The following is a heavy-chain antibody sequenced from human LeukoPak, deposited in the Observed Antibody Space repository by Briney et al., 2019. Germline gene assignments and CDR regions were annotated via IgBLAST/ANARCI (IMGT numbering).Heavy chain of an antibody. J-gene: IGHJ4*02. CDR3: ARTYYYDSSGYYSFDY. CDR1: GYTFTSYG. CDR2: INAYNGNT. Sequence: ASVKVSCKASGYTFTSYGISWVRQAPGQGLEWMGWINAYNGNTNYAQKLQGRVTMTTDTSTSTAYMELRSLRSDDTAVYYCARTYYYDSSGYYSFDYWGQGTLVTVSS. V-gene: IGHV1-18*01. D-gene: IGHD3-22*01.